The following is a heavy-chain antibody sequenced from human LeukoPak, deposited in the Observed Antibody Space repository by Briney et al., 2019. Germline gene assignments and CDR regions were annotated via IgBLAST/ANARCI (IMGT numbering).Heavy chain of an antibody. J-gene: IGHJ4*02. D-gene: IGHD6-19*01. CDR1: GFSVSGHY. CDR2: LYGGGDT. V-gene: IGHV3-66*01. CDR3: ARGNTGYSSAWGRDFDY. Sequence: GGSLRLSCAASGFSVSGHYMSWVRQAPGKGLEWVSVLYGGGDTYYADSVKGRFTISRDTSKNTLYLQMNGLRAEDTAVYYCARGNTGYSSAWGRDFDYWGQGTLVTVSS.